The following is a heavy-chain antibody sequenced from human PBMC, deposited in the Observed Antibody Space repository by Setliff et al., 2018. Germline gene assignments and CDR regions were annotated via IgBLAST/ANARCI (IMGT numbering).Heavy chain of an antibody. CDR3: ARGPYNIYDRSGYGFTNWFDP. V-gene: IGHV4-38-2*01. Sequence: SETLSLTCAVSGYFISSGYYWGWIRQPPGKGLEWIGSIYYSGSTYYNPSLKSRVTISVDTSKKQFSLKLSSVTAADTAVYYCARGPYNIYDRSGYGFTNWFDPWGQGILVTVSS. J-gene: IGHJ5*02. D-gene: IGHD3-22*01. CDR1: GYFISSGYY. CDR2: IYYSGST.